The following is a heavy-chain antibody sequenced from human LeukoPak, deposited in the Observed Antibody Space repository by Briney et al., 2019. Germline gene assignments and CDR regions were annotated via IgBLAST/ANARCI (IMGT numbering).Heavy chain of an antibody. J-gene: IGHJ4*02. CDR3: AREAFLTYFDY. V-gene: IGHV1-2*02. Sequence: ASVQVSCKASGYTFTGYYMHWVRQAPGKGLDGMGWINPNSGGTNYAQQFQGRGTMTRDTSISTAYMELSRLRSDDTPVYYCAREAFLTYFDYWGQGTLVTVSS. CDR2: INPNSGGT. CDR1: GYTFTGYY.